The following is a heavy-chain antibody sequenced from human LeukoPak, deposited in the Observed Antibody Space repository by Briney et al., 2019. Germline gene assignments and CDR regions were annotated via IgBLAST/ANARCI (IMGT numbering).Heavy chain of an antibody. CDR3: AKWKYSNSGIDGY. J-gene: IGHJ4*02. V-gene: IGHV3-23*01. Sequence: GGSLRLSCAVSGFTFSNYAMSWVRQAPGKGLEWVSAISASGGSTYYADSVKGRFTISRDNSKNTLFLQMNNLRAEDTAIYYCAKWKYSNSGIDGYWGQGTLVTVSS. CDR1: GFTFSNYA. D-gene: IGHD6-6*01. CDR2: ISASGGST.